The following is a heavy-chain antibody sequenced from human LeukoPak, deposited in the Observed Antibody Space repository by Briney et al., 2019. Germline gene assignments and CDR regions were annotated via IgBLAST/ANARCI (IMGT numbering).Heavy chain of an antibody. CDR3: AAPGRGKGGYDFEY. Sequence: GGSLRLPCVASGFTLSSSSMNWVRQAPGKGPEWVSYISISTSTIYYADSVKGRFTISRDNARNSLYLQMNSLRAEDTAVYYCAAPGRGKGGYDFEYWGQGTLVTVSS. CDR1: GFTLSSSS. CDR2: ISISTSTI. J-gene: IGHJ4*02. D-gene: IGHD6-19*01. V-gene: IGHV3-48*04.